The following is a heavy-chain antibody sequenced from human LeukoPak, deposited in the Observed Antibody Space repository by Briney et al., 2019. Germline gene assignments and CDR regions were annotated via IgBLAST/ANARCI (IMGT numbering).Heavy chain of an antibody. Sequence: PGGSLRLSCAASGFTFSSYAMSWVRQAPGKGLEWVSAISCSGGSTYYADSVKGRFTVSRDNSKNTLYLQMNSLRAEDAAVYYCARVLSASCYNEGLDYWGQGTLVTVSS. V-gene: IGHV3-23*01. CDR3: ARVLSASCYNEGLDY. CDR1: GFTFSSYA. J-gene: IGHJ4*02. D-gene: IGHD2-2*01. CDR2: ISCSGGST.